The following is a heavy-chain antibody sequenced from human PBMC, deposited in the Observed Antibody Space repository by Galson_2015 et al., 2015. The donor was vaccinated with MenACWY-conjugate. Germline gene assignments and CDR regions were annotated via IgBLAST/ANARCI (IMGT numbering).Heavy chain of an antibody. CDR1: GFTLSSYW. D-gene: IGHD2-8*01. CDR3: VKDSHPLNPYFDY. CDR2: INHDGSGT. V-gene: IGHV3-74*01. J-gene: IGHJ4*02. Sequence: SLRLSCAASGFTLSSYWMHWVRQVPGKGLVWVSRINHDGSGTTYADSVKGRFTISRDNSKNTLSLQMNSLRAEDTARYYCVKDSHPLNPYFDYWGQGTLVTVSS.